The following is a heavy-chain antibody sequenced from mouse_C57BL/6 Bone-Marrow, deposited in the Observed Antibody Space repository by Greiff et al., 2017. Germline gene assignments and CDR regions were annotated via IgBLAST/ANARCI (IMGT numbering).Heavy chain of an antibody. V-gene: IGHV1-69*01. J-gene: IGHJ1*03. CDR1: GYTFTSYW. CDR3: AHSNTTVVGGYWYFDV. CDR2: IDPSDSYT. D-gene: IGHD1-1*01. Sequence: QVQLQQPGAELVMPGASVKLSCKASGYTFTSYWMHWVKQRPGQGLEWIGEIDPSDSYTNYNQKFKGKSTLTVDKSSSTAYMQLSSLTSEDSAVYYCAHSNTTVVGGYWYFDVWGTGTTVTVSS.